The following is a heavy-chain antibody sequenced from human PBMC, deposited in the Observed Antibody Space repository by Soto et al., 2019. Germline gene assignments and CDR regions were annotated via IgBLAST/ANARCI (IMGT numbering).Heavy chain of an antibody. CDR3: AKGFYDSSGYYFDY. J-gene: IGHJ4*02. CDR1: GFTFSSFG. CDR2: ISYDGSNE. V-gene: IGHV3-30*18. Sequence: GGSLRLSCAASGFTFSSFGMHWVRQAPGKGLAWVAVISYDGSNEYHADSVKGRFTISRDNSKNTLYLQMNSLRAEDTAVYYCAKGFYDSSGYYFDYWGQGTLVTVSS. D-gene: IGHD3-22*01.